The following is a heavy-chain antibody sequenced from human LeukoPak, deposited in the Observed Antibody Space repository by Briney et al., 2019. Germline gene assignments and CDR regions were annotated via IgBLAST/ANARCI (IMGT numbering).Heavy chain of an antibody. V-gene: IGHV1-8*01. CDR2: MNPSSGNT. CDR1: GYTFTSYD. D-gene: IGHD3-9*01. Sequence: GASVKVSCKASGYTFTSYDINWVRQATGQGLEWMGWMNPSSGNTGYAQKFQGRVTMTRNTSISTAYMELSSLRSEDTAVYYCARGGALRYFDWLLHRAYYFDYWGQGTLVTVSS. CDR3: ARGGALRYFDWLLHRAYYFDY. J-gene: IGHJ4*02.